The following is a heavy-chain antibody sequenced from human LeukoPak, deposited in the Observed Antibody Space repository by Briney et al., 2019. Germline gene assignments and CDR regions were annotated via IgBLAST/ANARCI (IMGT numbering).Heavy chain of an antibody. Sequence: GGSLRLSCAASGFTFSYAWMSWVRQAPGEGLEWVGRIKSKTGGGTTDYAAPVKGRFTISRDDSKNTLYLQMNSLTTEDTAVYFCTTDYYDTSVSPGAFDVWGQGTLVTVSS. V-gene: IGHV3-15*01. J-gene: IGHJ3*01. D-gene: IGHD3-22*01. CDR3: TTDYYDTSVSPGAFDV. CDR2: IKSKTGGGTT. CDR1: GFTFSYAW.